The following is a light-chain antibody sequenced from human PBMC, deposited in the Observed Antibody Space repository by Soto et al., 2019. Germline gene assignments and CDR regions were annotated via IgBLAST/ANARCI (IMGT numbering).Light chain of an antibody. CDR3: QQYGSSVGT. V-gene: IGKV3-20*01. J-gene: IGKJ3*01. CDR2: GVS. CDR1: ESFSSNY. Sequence: EIVLTQSPGTLSLSLGERATLSCRASESFSSNYLAWYQQRPGQAPRLLIYGVSTRATGIPDRFSGSGSGTDFTLTISRLEPEDFALYYCQQYGSSVGTFGPGTKVDVK.